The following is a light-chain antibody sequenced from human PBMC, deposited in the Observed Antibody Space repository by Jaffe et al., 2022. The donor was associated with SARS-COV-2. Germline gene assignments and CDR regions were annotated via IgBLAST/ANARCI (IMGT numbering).Light chain of an antibody. CDR3: QVWDSSSDHYV. CDR2: DDS. V-gene: IGLV3-21*04. J-gene: IGLJ1*01. Sequence: SYVLTQPPSVSVAPGKTAMISCGGNNIGSKSVHWYQQKPGQAPVLVIYDDSDRPSGIPERFSGSNSGDTATLTISRVEAGDEADYYCQVWDSSSDHYVFGTGTKVTVL. CDR1: NIGSKS.